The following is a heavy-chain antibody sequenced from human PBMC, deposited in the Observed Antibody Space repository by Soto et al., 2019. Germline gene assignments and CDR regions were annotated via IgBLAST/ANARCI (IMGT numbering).Heavy chain of an antibody. J-gene: IGHJ4*02. CDR1: GLTFSSYG. V-gene: IGHV3-33*01. CDR2: IWYDGSNK. Sequence: GGSLRLSCAASGLTFSSYGMHWVRQAPGKGLEWVAVIWYDGSNKYYADSVKGRFTISRDNSKNTLYLQMNSLRAEDTAVYYCARERYYDSSGYYYDYWGQGTLVTVSS. CDR3: ARERYYDSSGYYYDY. D-gene: IGHD3-22*01.